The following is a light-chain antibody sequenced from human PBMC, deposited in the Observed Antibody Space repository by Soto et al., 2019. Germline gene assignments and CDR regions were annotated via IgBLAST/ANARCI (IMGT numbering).Light chain of an antibody. CDR1: SSNIGAGYD. CDR2: GNS. Sequence: QSVLTQPPSVSGAPGQRVTISCTGSSSNIGAGYDVHWYQQLPGTAPKLLIYGNSNRPSGVPDRFSGSKSGTSASLAITGLQAEDEGDYYCQSYDSSLSGRVVFGGGTQLTVL. CDR3: QSYDSSLSGRVV. V-gene: IGLV1-40*01. J-gene: IGLJ2*01.